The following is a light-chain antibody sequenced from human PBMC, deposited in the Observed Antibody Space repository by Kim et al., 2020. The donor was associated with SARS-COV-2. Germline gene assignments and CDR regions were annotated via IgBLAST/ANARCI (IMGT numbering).Light chain of an antibody. CDR3: QQYNSYSPT. J-gene: IGKJ1*01. Sequence: ASVGDRVTSTCRASQTINSWLAWYQQKPGKAPKLLIYKASNLESGVPSRFSGSGSETEFTLTISSLQPDDFATYYCQQYNSYSPTFGQGTKVDIK. CDR2: KAS. CDR1: QTINSW. V-gene: IGKV1-5*03.